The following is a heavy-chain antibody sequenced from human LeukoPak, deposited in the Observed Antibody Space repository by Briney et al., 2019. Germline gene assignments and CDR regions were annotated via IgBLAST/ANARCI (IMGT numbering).Heavy chain of an antibody. CDR1: GFTVSSNY. CDR2: IYSGGST. V-gene: IGHV3-53*01. Sequence: GGSLRLSCAASGFTVSSNYMSWVRQAPGKGLELVSVIYSGGSTYYADSVKGRFTISRDNSKNTLYLQMNSLRAEDTAVYYCARDLQDTAMVTHYYYGMDVWGQGTTVTVSS. D-gene: IGHD5-18*01. CDR3: ARDLQDTAMVTHYYYGMDV. J-gene: IGHJ6*02.